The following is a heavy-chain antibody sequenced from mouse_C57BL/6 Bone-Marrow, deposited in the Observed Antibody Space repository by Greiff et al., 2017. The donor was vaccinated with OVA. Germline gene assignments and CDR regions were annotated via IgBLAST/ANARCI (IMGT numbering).Heavy chain of an antibody. J-gene: IGHJ1*03. CDR3: ARTITTVVATREYFDV. Sequence: QVQLQQPGAELVMPGASVKLSCKASGYTFTSYWMHWVKQRPGQGLEWIGEIDPSDSYTNYNQKFKGKSTLTVDKSSSTAYMQLSSLTSEDSAVYDGARTITTVVATREYFDVWGTGTTVTVSS. CDR2: IDPSDSYT. V-gene: IGHV1-69*01. CDR1: GYTFTSYW. D-gene: IGHD1-1*01.